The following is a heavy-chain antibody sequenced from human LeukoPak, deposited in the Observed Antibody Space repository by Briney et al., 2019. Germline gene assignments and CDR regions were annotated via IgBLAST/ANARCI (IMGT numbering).Heavy chain of an antibody. D-gene: IGHD2-15*01. V-gene: IGHV3-30*19. CDR1: GFTFSSYG. J-gene: IGHJ4*02. CDR3: ARLLVLAATEGFEF. Sequence: GGSLRLSCAASGFTFSSYGMHWVRQAPGKGLEWVTFISHDGTNQDYADSVKGRFTVSRDNSKNTLFLQMNSLRPEDTAVYYCARLLVLAATEGFEFWGQGTVVTVSS. CDR2: ISHDGTNQ.